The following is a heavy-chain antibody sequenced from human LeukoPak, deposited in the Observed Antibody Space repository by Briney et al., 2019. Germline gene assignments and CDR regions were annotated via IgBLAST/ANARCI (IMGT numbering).Heavy chain of an antibody. Sequence: SETLSLTCTLSGDSIISTIYRWGWIRQPPGKGLEWMGSIHYSGNTYYNPSLKSRVTMSVDTSKNQFSLKVRSVTATDTAVYYCGRLHDLDYWGQGILVAVFS. V-gene: IGHV4-39*01. D-gene: IGHD5-24*01. CDR3: GRLHDLDY. J-gene: IGHJ4*02. CDR1: GDSIISTIYR. CDR2: IHYSGNT.